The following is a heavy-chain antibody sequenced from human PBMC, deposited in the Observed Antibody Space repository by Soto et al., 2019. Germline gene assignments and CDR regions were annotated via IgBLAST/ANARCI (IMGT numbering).Heavy chain of an antibody. CDR2: IIPIFGTA. CDR3: ARPDDSSGHQFDY. V-gene: IGHV1-69*13. CDR1: GGTFSSYA. J-gene: IGHJ4*02. Sequence: GASVNVSCRASGGTFSSYAIRWVRQAPGQGLEWRGGIIPIFGTANYAETFQCRVTISADESTSTAYMVLSSMRSEDTAVYYCARPDDSSGHQFDYWGQGTLVTVS. D-gene: IGHD3-22*01.